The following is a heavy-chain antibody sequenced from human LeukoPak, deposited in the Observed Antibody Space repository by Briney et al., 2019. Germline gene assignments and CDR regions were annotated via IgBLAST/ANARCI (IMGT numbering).Heavy chain of an antibody. J-gene: IGHJ5*02. CDR1: GFTFSSYA. D-gene: IGHD2-2*02. Sequence: GGSLRLFCAASGFTFSSYAMSWVRQAPGKGLEWVSAISGSGGSTYYADSVKGRFTISRDNSKNTLYLQMNSLRAEDTAVYYCAKAVVPAAIKSWFDPWGQGTLVTVSS. V-gene: IGHV3-23*01. CDR3: AKAVVPAAIKSWFDP. CDR2: ISGSGGST.